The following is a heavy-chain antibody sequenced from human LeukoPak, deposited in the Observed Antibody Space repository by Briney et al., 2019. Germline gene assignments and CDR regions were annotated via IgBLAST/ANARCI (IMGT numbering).Heavy chain of an antibody. CDR1: GGSFSGYY. CDR2: INHSGST. J-gene: IGHJ4*02. Sequence: SETLSLTCAVYGGSFSGYYWSWIRQPPGKGLEWIGEINHSGSTNYNPSLKSRVTISVDTSKNQFSLKLSSVTAADTAVYYCASQLRFLEWSFDYWGQGTLVTVSS. CDR3: ASQLRFLEWSFDY. D-gene: IGHD3-3*01. V-gene: IGHV4-34*01.